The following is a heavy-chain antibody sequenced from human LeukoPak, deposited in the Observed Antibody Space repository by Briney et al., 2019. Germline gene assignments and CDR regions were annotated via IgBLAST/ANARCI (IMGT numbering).Heavy chain of an antibody. CDR3: ARAGDYNDYYYYYYMDV. V-gene: IGHV4-59*01. D-gene: IGHD4-17*01. Sequence: PSETLSLTCTVSGGSISSYYWSWIRQPPGKGLEWIGYIYYSGSTNYNPSLKSRVTISVDTSKNQFSLKLSSVTAAGTAVYYCARAGDYNDYYYYYYMDVWGKGTTVTVSS. J-gene: IGHJ6*03. CDR2: IYYSGST. CDR1: GGSISSYY.